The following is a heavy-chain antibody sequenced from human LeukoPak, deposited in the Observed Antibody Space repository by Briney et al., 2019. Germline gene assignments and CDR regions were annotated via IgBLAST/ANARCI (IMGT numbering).Heavy chain of an antibody. CDR3: ARGRRSRSNYYYGMDV. V-gene: IGHV4-39*07. J-gene: IGHJ6*02. Sequence: PSETLSLTCTVSGGSISSSYYYWGWIRQPPGKGLEWIGSIYYSGSTNYNPSLKSRVTISVDTSKNQFSLKLSCVTAADTAVYYCARGRRSRSNYYYGMDVWGQGTTVTVS. CDR1: GGSISSSYYY. CDR2: IYYSGST. D-gene: IGHD2-2*01.